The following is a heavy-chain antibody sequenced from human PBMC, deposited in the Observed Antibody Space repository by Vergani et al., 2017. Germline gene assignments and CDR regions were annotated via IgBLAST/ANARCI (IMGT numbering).Heavy chain of an antibody. J-gene: IGHJ4*02. CDR1: GFTFSDFS. D-gene: IGHD2-8*01. V-gene: IGHV3-21*06. CDR3: ARDCTSGGCPDNYGMDV. CDR2: IGSSGPYI. Sequence: VQLVESGGGLVKPGGSLRLSCAASGFTFSDFSMSWVRQAPGKGLEWVAFIGSSGPYINYADSVKGRFIISRVNTNNSLFLQLRSLRAEDAAVYYCARDCTSGGCPDNYGMDVWGQGILVTVSS.